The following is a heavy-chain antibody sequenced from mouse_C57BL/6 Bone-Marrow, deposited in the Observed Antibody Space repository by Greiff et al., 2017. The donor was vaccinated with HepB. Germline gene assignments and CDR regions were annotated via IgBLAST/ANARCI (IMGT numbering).Heavy chain of an antibody. Sequence: QVQLQQPGTELVKPGASVKLSCKASGYTFTSYWMHWVKQRPGQGLEWIGNINPSNGGTNYNEKFKSKATLNVDKSSSTAYMPLSSLTSEDSAVYYCARSHYYYGSSYYAMDYWGQGTSVTVSS. CDR2: INPSNGGT. J-gene: IGHJ4*01. D-gene: IGHD1-1*01. CDR3: ARSHYYYGSSYYAMDY. CDR1: GYTFTSYW. V-gene: IGHV1-53*01.